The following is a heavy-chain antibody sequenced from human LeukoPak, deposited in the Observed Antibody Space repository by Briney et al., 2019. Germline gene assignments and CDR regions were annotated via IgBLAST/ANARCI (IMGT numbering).Heavy chain of an antibody. CDR2: IDHSGST. J-gene: IGHJ5*02. D-gene: IGHD2-15*01. Sequence: SETLSLTCTVSGYSISSGYYWGWIRQPPGKGLEWTGSIDHSGSTYYNPSLKSRITISVDTSKNQFSLKLSSVTAADTAVYYCAREGYCSDSCAIDLWGQGTLVTVSS. CDR1: GYSISSGYY. CDR3: AREGYCSDSCAIDL. V-gene: IGHV4-38-2*02.